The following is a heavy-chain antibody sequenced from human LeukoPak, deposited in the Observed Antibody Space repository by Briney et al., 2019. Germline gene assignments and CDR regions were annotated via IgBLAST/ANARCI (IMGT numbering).Heavy chain of an antibody. CDR1: GYTFTGYY. V-gene: IGHV1-2*02. CDR2: INPNSGGT. J-gene: IGHJ4*02. Sequence: ASVKASCTASGYTFTGYYMHWVRQAPGQGLEWMGWINPNSGGTNYAQKFQGRVTMTRDTSISTAYMELSRLRSDDTAVYYCARAPNYDILTGTTNYYFDYWGQGTLVTVSS. D-gene: IGHD3-9*01. CDR3: ARAPNYDILTGTTNYYFDY.